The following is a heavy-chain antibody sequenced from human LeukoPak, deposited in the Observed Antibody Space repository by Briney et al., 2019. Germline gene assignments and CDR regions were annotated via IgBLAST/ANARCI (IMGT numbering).Heavy chain of an antibody. J-gene: IGHJ4*02. CDR1: GFTFSSYS. Sequence: GSLRLSCAASGFTFSSYSMNWVRQAPGKGLEWVSYISSSSTTIYYADSVKGRFTISRDNAKNSLSLQMNSLRDEDTAVYFCAKHQRYRDYDATDYWGRGTLVTVSS. V-gene: IGHV3-48*02. D-gene: IGHD5-12*01. CDR3: AKHQRYRDYDATDY. CDR2: ISSSSTTI.